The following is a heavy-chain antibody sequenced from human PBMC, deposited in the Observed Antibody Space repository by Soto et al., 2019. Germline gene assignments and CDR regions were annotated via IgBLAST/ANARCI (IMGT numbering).Heavy chain of an antibody. CDR1: GFIFHDYA. CDR3: AKVTGHHPWGFDF. D-gene: IGHD3-9*01. J-gene: IGHJ4*02. CDR2: ITSTGDRI. V-gene: IGHV3-23*01. Sequence: PGGSLRLSCAASGFIFHDYAMSWVRQAPGKGLDWVALITSTGDRIYYADFVKGRFTISRDNSNKTLYLQISSLGVGDSATYYCAKVTGHHPWGFDFWGRGTLVTVSS.